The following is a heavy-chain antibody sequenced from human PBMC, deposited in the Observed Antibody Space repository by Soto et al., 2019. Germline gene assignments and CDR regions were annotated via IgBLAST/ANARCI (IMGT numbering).Heavy chain of an antibody. Sequence: GGSLRLSCAASGFTFSSYGIHWVRQAPGKGLEWVAVISYDGSKKYYADSVKGRFTISRDNSKNTLFLQMNSLRAEDTAVYYCAKVTRYCSGGRCYWENDAFDIWGQGTMVTVSS. J-gene: IGHJ3*02. CDR2: ISYDGSKK. CDR3: AKVTRYCSGGRCYWENDAFDI. CDR1: GFTFSSYG. V-gene: IGHV3-30*18. D-gene: IGHD2-15*01.